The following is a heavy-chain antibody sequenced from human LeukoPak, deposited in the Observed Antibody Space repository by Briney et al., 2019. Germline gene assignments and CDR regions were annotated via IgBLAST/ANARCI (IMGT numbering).Heavy chain of an antibody. CDR1: GFTFCSYA. CDR2: ISYDGSNK. Sequence: GRSLRLSCAASGFTFCSYAMHWVRQAPGKGLEWVAVISYDGSNKYYADSVKGRFTISRDNSKNTLYLQMNSLRAEDTAVYYCARAPDGYKWKGAFDIWGQGTMVTVSS. D-gene: IGHD5-24*01. J-gene: IGHJ3*02. CDR3: ARAPDGYKWKGAFDI. V-gene: IGHV3-30-3*01.